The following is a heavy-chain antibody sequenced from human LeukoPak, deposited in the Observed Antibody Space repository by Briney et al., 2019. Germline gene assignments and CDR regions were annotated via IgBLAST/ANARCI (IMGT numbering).Heavy chain of an antibody. J-gene: IGHJ6*03. CDR1: GFTFSSYS. D-gene: IGHD3-3*01. CDR2: ISSSSSYI. Sequence: PGGSLRLSCAASGFTFSSYSMNWVRQAPGKGLEWVSSISSSSSYIYYADSVKGRFTISRDNAKNSLYLQMNSLRAEDTAVYYCARGPRYDFWSGYHGGMDVWGKGTTVTVSS. CDR3: ARGPRYDFWSGYHGGMDV. V-gene: IGHV3-21*01.